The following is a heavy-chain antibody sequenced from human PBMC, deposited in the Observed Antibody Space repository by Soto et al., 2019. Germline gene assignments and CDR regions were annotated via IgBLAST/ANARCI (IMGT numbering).Heavy chain of an antibody. Sequence: SETLSLTCAFYGGSFSGYYWSWIRQPPGKGLEWIGEINHSGSTNYNPSLKSRVTISVDTSKNQFSLKLSSVTAADTAVYYCARGWEIYGMDVWGQGTTVTVSS. CDR2: INHSGST. V-gene: IGHV4-34*01. J-gene: IGHJ6*02. CDR1: GGSFSGYY. CDR3: ARGWEIYGMDV. D-gene: IGHD1-26*01.